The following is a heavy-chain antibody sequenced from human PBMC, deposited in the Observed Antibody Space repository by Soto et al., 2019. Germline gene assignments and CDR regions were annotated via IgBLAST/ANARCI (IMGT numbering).Heavy chain of an antibody. CDR1: GFTFSSYS. CDR2: ISSSSSYI. CDR3: AREKQWLVTLYYYYGMDV. V-gene: IGHV3-21*01. Sequence: GGSLRLSCAASGFTFSSYSMNWVRQAPGKGLEWVSSISSSSSYIYYADSVKGRFTISRDNAKNSLYLQMNSLRAEDTAVYYCAREKQWLVTLYYYYGMDVWGQGTTVTVSS. D-gene: IGHD6-19*01. J-gene: IGHJ6*02.